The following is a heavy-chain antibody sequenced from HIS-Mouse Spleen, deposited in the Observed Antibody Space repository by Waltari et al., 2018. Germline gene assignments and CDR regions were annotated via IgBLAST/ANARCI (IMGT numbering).Heavy chain of an antibody. V-gene: IGHV4-39*07. Sequence: QLQLQESGPGLVKPSETLSLTCPVPGGSLSSSCYYCSWIRQPPGKGLEWIGSIYYSGSTYYNPSLKSRVTISVDTSKNQFSLKLSSVTAADTAVYYCAREIPYSSSWYDWYFDLWGRGTLVTVSS. D-gene: IGHD6-13*01. CDR1: GGSLSSSCYY. CDR2: IYYSGST. CDR3: AREIPYSSSWYDWYFDL. J-gene: IGHJ2*01.